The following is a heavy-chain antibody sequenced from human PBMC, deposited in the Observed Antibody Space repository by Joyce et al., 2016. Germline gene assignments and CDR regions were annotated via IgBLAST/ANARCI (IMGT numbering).Heavy chain of an antibody. Sequence: QVLLVQSGPAQKEPGASMTLSCKTSGYSFTNYALNWVRQAPGQGLEWMGRIHAGSGVTMFSQKVYDRFSITTDTSASTVYMEMRGLTSADTATYYCTRSLPHGDGDKRATDIWGQGTLVTVSS. CDR3: TRSLPHGDGDKRATDI. CDR2: IHAGSGVT. D-gene: IGHD7-27*01. CDR1: GYSFTNYA. V-gene: IGHV1-3*05. J-gene: IGHJ4*02.